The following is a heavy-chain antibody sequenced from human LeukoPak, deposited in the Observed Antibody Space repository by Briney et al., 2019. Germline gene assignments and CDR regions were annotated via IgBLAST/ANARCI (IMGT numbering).Heavy chain of an antibody. CDR1: GFTFSRYG. J-gene: IGHJ4*02. Sequence: PGGSLRLSCAASGFTFSRYGMNWVRQAPGKGLEGVSYISSSSVTIYYADSVKGRFTISRDNAKNSLYLQMNSLRAEDTAVYYCARDGFWGHTLDYFDYWGQGTLVTVSS. V-gene: IGHV3-48*04. D-gene: IGHD7-27*01. CDR3: ARDGFWGHTLDYFDY. CDR2: ISSSSVTI.